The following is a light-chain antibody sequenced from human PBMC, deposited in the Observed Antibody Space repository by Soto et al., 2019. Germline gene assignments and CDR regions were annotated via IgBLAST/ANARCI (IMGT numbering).Light chain of an antibody. CDR1: QSVSSN. J-gene: IGKJ4*01. Sequence: EIVMTQSPATLSVSPGERATLSCRASQSVSSNLAWYQQKPGQGPRLLIYGASTRATGIPARFSGSGSGTEFTLTISSLQSEDFAVYYCQQYNTWPPGSTFDGGTNVEIK. CDR3: QQYNTWPPGST. CDR2: GAS. V-gene: IGKV3-15*01.